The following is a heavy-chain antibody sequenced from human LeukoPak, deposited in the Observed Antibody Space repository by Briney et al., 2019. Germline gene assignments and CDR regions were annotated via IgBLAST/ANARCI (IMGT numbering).Heavy chain of an antibody. Sequence: ASVKVSCKVCGYTLTELSMHWVRQAPGKGLEWMGGLDPEDGETIYAQKFQGRVTMTEDTSTDTAYMELSSLRSGDTAVYYCATSKDSSGYYNRGDAFDICGQGTMVTVSS. CDR3: ATSKDSSGYYNRGDAFDI. CDR2: LDPEDGET. V-gene: IGHV1-24*01. J-gene: IGHJ3*02. D-gene: IGHD3-22*01. CDR1: GYTLTELS.